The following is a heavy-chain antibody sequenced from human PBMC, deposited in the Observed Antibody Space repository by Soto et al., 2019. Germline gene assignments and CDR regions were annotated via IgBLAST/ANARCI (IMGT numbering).Heavy chain of an antibody. J-gene: IGHJ5*02. CDR2: IYPGDSDT. D-gene: IGHD3-10*01. Sequence: PGESLKISCKGSGYSFTSYWIGWVRQMPGKGLEWMGIIYPGDSDTRYSPSFQGQVTISADKSISTAYLQWSSLKASDTAMYYCATYGSGSYYKDSNNWFDPWGQGTLVTVSS. V-gene: IGHV5-51*01. CDR3: ATYGSGSYYKDSNNWFDP. CDR1: GYSFTSYW.